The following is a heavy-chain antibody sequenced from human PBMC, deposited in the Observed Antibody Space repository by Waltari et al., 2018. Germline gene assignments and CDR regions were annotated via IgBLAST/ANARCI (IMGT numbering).Heavy chain of an antibody. J-gene: IGHJ4*02. Sequence: EVQLVESGGGLVQPGGSLRLSCAASGFTFSSYWMHWVRQAPGKGRVWGPRINREGSSTSYADAVKGRFTISRDNAKNTLYLQMNSLRAEDTAVYYCARDHGLDGWALWGQGTLVTVSS. V-gene: IGHV3-74*01. D-gene: IGHD6-19*01. CDR3: ARDHGLDGWAL. CDR1: GFTFSSYW. CDR2: INREGSST.